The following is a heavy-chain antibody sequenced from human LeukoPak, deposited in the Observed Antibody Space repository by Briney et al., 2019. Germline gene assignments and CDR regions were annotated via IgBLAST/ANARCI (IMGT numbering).Heavy chain of an antibody. J-gene: IGHJ5*02. D-gene: IGHD6-13*01. CDR1: GDTFSGYA. Sequence: GASVKVSCKASGDTFSGYAISWVRQAPGQGLEWMGGIIPIFGTANYAQKFQGRVTITADESTSTAYMELSSLRSEDTAVYYCARLYSSSWYNWFDPWGQGTLVTVSS. CDR2: IIPIFGTA. CDR3: ARLYSSSWYNWFDP. V-gene: IGHV1-69*13.